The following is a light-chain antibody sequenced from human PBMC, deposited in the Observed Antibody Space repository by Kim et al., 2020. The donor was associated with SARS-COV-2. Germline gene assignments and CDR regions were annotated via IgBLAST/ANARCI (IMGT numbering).Light chain of an antibody. CDR3: QQYGSSPLT. CDR1: HRVSSNY. CDR2: GAS. V-gene: IGKV3-20*01. Sequence: PGERATLSCRASHRVSSNYLAWYQQKPGQAPRLLIYGASSRATGIPDRFSGSGSGTDFTLTISRLEPEDFAVFYCQQYGSSPLTFGGGTKV. J-gene: IGKJ4*01.